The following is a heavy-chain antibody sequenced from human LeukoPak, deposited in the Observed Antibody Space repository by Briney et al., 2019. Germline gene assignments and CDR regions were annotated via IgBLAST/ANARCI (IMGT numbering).Heavy chain of an antibody. Sequence: ASVKVSCKASGGTFSSYAISWVRQAPGQGLEWMGGSIPIFGTANYAQKFQGRVTITADKSTSTVYMELSSLRSEDTALYYCARARRGGNYYEGEFDFWGQGTLVTVSS. CDR2: SIPIFGTA. D-gene: IGHD1-26*01. V-gene: IGHV1-69*06. CDR1: GGTFSSYA. CDR3: ARARRGGNYYEGEFDF. J-gene: IGHJ4*02.